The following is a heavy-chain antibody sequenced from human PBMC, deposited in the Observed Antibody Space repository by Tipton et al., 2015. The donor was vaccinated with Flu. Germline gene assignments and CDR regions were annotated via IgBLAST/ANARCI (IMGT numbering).Heavy chain of an antibody. J-gene: IGHJ5*02. Sequence: TLSLTCTVSGDSISSGGAYWTWIRQHPGKGLEWIGCVYYSGSTYYNPSLASRVTVSVDTSKNQFSLKLSSMTAADTAVYYCARRDYSNYVSEPKNWFDPWGQGTLVTVSS. CDR1: GDSISSGGAY. V-gene: IGHV4-31*03. CDR2: VYYSGST. CDR3: ARRDYSNYVSEPKNWFDP. D-gene: IGHD4-11*01.